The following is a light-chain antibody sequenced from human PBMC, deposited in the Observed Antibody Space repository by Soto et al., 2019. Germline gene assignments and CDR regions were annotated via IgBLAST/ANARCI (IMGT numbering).Light chain of an antibody. CDR3: CSYAGSYTLVI. CDR2: DVT. Sequence: QSALTQPPSASGSLGQSVTISCTGTSSDVGGYKYVSWYQQHPGEAPKLIIYDVTERPSGVPDRFSGSRSGNTASLTISGLQAEDEADYHCCSYAGSYTLVIFGGGTKLTVL. V-gene: IGLV2-11*01. CDR1: SSDVGGYKY. J-gene: IGLJ2*01.